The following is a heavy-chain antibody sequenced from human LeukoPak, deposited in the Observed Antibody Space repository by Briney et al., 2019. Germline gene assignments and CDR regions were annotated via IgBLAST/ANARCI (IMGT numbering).Heavy chain of an antibody. CDR1: GGSISSYY. CDR3: AREVRCSTTRCYSLFDY. D-gene: IGHD2-2*02. V-gene: IGHV4-4*07. CDR2: IYSSGST. Sequence: SETLSLTCTVSGGSISSYYWSWIRQPAGKGLEWIGRIYSSGSTHHNPSLKSRVSMSVDISNNQFSLRLSPVTAADTAVYYCAREVRCSTTRCYSLFDYWGQGTLVTVSS. J-gene: IGHJ4*02.